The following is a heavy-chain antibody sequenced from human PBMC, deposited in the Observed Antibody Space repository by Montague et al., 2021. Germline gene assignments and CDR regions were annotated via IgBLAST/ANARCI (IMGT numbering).Heavy chain of an antibody. V-gene: IGHV3-23*01. D-gene: IGHD4-17*01. Sequence: SLSLSLSASGFPFSSYAMSWVRQAPGKGLKWVSRITSGGSTYYADSVTGRSTISRDNSKNTLYLQMNSLRAEDTAVYYCTKDQDDYGDYVDWVDTWGQGTLVTVSS. CDR3: TKDQDDYGDYVDWVDT. CDR1: GFPFSSYA. J-gene: IGHJ5*02. CDR2: ITSGGST.